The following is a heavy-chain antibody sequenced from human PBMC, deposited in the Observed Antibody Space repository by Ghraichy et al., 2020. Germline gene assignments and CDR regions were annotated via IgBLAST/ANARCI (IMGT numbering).Heavy chain of an antibody. Sequence: GSLRLSCAVYGGSFSGYYWSWIRQPPGKGLEWIGEINHSGSTNYNPSLKSRVTISVDTSKNQFSLKLSSVTAADTAVYYCARGRQYYDILTGYYGLYYFDYWGQGTLVTVSS. D-gene: IGHD3-9*01. J-gene: IGHJ4*02. CDR3: ARGRQYYDILTGYYGLYYFDY. CDR1: GGSFSGYY. CDR2: INHSGST. V-gene: IGHV4-34*01.